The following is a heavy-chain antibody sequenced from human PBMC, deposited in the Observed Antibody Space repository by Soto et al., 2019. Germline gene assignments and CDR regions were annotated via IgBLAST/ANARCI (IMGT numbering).Heavy chain of an antibody. V-gene: IGHV3-7*01. J-gene: IGHJ4*02. CDR1: GFTFSSYW. D-gene: IGHD5-18*01. CDR3: ARRGPAVYSYGYLYYFDY. CDR2: IKQDGSEK. Sequence: GGSLRLSCAASGFTFSSYWMSWVRQAPGKGLEWVANIKQDGSEKYYVDSVKGRFTISRDNAKNSLYLQMNSLRAEDTAVYYCARRGPAVYSYGYLYYFDYWGQGTLVTVSS.